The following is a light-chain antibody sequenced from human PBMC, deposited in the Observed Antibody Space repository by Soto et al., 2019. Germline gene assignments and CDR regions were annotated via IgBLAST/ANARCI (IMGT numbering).Light chain of an antibody. J-gene: IGKJ1*01. CDR1: QSISSW. CDR3: QQYDSVLGT. V-gene: IGKV1-5*03. CDR2: KAS. Sequence: DIQMTQSPSTLSASVGYRVTITCRASQSISSWLAWYQQKPGKAPKLLIYKASSLESGVPSRFSGSGSGTEFTLTISSLQPDDFATYYCQQYDSVLGTFGPGTTGDIK.